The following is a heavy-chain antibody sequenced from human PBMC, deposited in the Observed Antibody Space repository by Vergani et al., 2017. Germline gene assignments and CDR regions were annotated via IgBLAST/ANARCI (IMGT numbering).Heavy chain of an antibody. V-gene: IGHV4-39*02. D-gene: IGHD3-22*01. Sequence: QLQLQESGPGLVKPSETLSLTCTVSGGSISSSSYYWGWIRQPPGKGLEWIGEINHSGSTNYNPSLKSRVTISVDTSKNQFSLKLSSVTAADTAVYYCARDSSYDSSGYYYYYYYMDVWGKGTTVTVSS. CDR1: GGSISSSSYY. CDR2: INHSGST. J-gene: IGHJ6*03. CDR3: ARDSSYDSSGYYYYYYYMDV.